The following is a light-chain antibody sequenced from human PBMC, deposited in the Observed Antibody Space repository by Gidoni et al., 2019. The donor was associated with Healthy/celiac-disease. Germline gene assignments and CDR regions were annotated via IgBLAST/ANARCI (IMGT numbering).Light chain of an antibody. Sequence: QSVLPQPPPASGTPGQGVTISCSGSSSNIGSNYVYWYQQLPGTAPKHLIYRNNQRPSGVPDRFSGSKSGTSGSLAISGLRSEDEADYYCAAWDDSLSGQVFGGGTKLTVL. CDR3: AAWDDSLSGQV. CDR1: SSNIGSNY. V-gene: IGLV1-47*01. CDR2: RNN. J-gene: IGLJ2*01.